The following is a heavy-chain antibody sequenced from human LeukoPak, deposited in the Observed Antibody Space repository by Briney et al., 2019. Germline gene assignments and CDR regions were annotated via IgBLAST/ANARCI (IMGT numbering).Heavy chain of an antibody. D-gene: IGHD4-11*01. Sequence: GGSLRLSCAASGFTFNTYAMHWVRQAPGKGLEWVAVISYDGANKYYADSVKGRFTISRDNAKNTLYLQMNSLRAEDTAVYYCARVTQSTAPGNWGQGTLVTVSS. V-gene: IGHV3-30-3*01. CDR2: ISYDGANK. CDR3: ARVTQSTAPGN. CDR1: GFTFNTYA. J-gene: IGHJ4*02.